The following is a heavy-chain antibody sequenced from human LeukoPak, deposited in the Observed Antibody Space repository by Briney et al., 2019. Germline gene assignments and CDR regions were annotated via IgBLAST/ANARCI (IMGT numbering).Heavy chain of an antibody. V-gene: IGHV3-48*01. CDR1: GFTFSSYT. CDR3: AKAEPNIVVVPAAPYWGKYLGMDV. J-gene: IGHJ6*02. Sequence: PGGSLRLSCAASGFTFSSYTMQWVRQAPGKGLEWVSYISSSGSTIYYADSVKGRFTISRDNAKNSLYLQMNSLRAEDTAVYYCAKAEPNIVVVPAAPYWGKYLGMDVWGQGTTVTVSS. D-gene: IGHD2-2*01. CDR2: ISSSGSTI.